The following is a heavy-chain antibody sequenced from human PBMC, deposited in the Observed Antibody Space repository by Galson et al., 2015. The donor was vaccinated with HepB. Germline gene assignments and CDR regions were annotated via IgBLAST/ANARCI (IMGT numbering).Heavy chain of an antibody. Sequence: SLRLSCAAPGITFSTYVMSWVRQAPGKGLEWVSSIVGSGESTFYADSVKGRFTIARDNSRNTLYLQMNRLRGDDTAIYYCAKTSYCDGGPCFSGYFDSWGQGTLVAVSS. CDR1: GITFSTYV. D-gene: IGHD2-21*01. J-gene: IGHJ4*02. CDR2: IVGSGEST. CDR3: AKTSYCDGGPCFSGYFDS. V-gene: IGHV3-23*01.